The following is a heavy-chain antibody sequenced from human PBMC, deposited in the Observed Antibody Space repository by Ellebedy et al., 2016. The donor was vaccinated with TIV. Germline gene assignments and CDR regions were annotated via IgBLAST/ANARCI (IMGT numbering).Heavy chain of an antibody. Sequence: GGSLRLSXAASGFTFAIYSMNCVRQAPGRGLEWVSYIPGSSSPIYYADSVKGRFTVSRDNAKNSLFLQMNSLRDEDTAVYYCATSNGHLDHWGQGTLVTVSS. CDR2: IPGSSSPI. CDR3: ATSNGHLDH. CDR1: GFTFAIYS. J-gene: IGHJ4*02. D-gene: IGHD2-8*01. V-gene: IGHV3-48*02.